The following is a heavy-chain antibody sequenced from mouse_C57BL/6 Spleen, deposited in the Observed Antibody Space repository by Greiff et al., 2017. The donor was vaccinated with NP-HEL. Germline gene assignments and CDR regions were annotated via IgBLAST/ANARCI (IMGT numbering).Heavy chain of an antibody. CDR1: GFTFSDYG. V-gene: IGHV5-17*01. CDR2: ISSGSSTI. D-gene: IGHD4-1*01. Sequence: EVMLVESGGGLVKPGGSLKLSCAASGFTFSDYGMHWVRQAPEKGLEWVAYISSGSSTIYYADTVKGRFTISRDNAKNTLFLQMTSLRSEDTAMYYCARTNWDGFDYWGQGTTLTVSS. J-gene: IGHJ2*01. CDR3: ARTNWDGFDY.